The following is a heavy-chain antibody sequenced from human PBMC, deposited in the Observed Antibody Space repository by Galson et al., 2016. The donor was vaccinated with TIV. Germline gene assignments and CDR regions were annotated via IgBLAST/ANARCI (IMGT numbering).Heavy chain of an antibody. CDR2: INAGNGNT. V-gene: IGHV1-3*01. CDR3: ARPPYCGGDCYKYDS. CDR1: GYTFNIYA. J-gene: IGHJ4*02. Sequence: SVKVSCKASGYTFNIYAVHWVRQAPGQRLEWMGWINAGNGNTKYSQKFQGRVTITRDTSATTVYMDLSSLTSEDTAVYYCARPPYCGGDCYKYDSWGQGTLVTVSS. D-gene: IGHD2-21*01.